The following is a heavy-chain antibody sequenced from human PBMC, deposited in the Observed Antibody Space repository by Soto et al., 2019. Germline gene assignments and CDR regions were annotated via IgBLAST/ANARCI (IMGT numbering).Heavy chain of an antibody. J-gene: IGHJ4*02. V-gene: IGHV3-23*01. D-gene: IGHD6-6*01. CDR3: ARDSSITARPGDGYFDY. CDR1: GFTFSSYA. CDR2: ISGSGGST. Sequence: PGGSLRLSCAASGFTFSSYAMSWVRQAPGKGLEWVSAISGSGGSTYYADSVKGRFTISRDNSKNTLYLQMNSLRAEDTAVYYCARDSSITARPGDGYFDYWGQGTLVTVSS.